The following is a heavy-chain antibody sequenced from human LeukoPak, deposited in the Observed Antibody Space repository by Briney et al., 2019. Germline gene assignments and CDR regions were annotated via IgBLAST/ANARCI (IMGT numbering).Heavy chain of an antibody. V-gene: IGHV3-7*01. CDR3: AGEDCSSTSCSIDY. J-gene: IGHJ4*02. CDR2: IKQDGSEK. CDR1: GFTFSSYW. D-gene: IGHD2-2*01. Sequence: GGSLRLSCAASGFTFSSYWMSWVRQAPGKGLEWVANIKQDGSEKYYVDSVKGRFTISRDNAKNSLYLQMNSLRAEDTAVYYCAGEDCSSTSCSIDYWGQGTLVTVSS.